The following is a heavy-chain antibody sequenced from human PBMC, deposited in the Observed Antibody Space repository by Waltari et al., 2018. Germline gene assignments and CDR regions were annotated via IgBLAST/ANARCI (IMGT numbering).Heavy chain of an antibody. J-gene: IGHJ5*02. V-gene: IGHV4-38-2*02. Sequence: QVQLQESGPRLVKPSETLSLICTVSGYSVSSGYYWGWIRQPPGKGLEWIGSISHSGDTYYNPSLKSRVSISVDTSKNQFSLKLSSVTAADTAVYYCAREGSNLYNWFDPWGQGSLVIVSS. CDR3: AREGSNLYNWFDP. D-gene: IGHD3-10*01. CDR2: ISHSGDT. CDR1: GYSVSSGYY.